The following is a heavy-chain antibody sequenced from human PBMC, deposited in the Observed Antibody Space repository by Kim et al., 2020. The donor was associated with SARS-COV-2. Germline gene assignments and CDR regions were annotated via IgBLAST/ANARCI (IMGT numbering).Heavy chain of an antibody. Sequence: SVKVSCKASGGTFSSYAISWVRQAPGQGLEWMGGIIPIFGTANYAQKFQGRVTITADESTSTAYMELSSLRSEDTAVYYCASPRWGPQYSNSYGMDVWGQGTTVTVSS. D-gene: IGHD2-15*01. J-gene: IGHJ6*02. CDR2: IIPIFGTA. V-gene: IGHV1-69*13. CDR3: ASPRWGPQYSNSYGMDV. CDR1: GGTFSSYA.